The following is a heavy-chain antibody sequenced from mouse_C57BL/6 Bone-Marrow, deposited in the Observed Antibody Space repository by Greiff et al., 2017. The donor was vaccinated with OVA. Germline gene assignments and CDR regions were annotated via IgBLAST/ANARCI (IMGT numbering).Heavy chain of an antibody. V-gene: IGHV1-80*01. Sequence: QVQLKQSGAELVKPGASVKISCKASGYAFSSYWMNWVKQRPGKGLAWIGQIYPGDGDTKYNGKFKGKATMTADKSSSTAYMQLSSLTSEDSAVYFGASEYYGRSYQRDYWGQGTTLTVSS. CDR3: ASEYYGRSYQRDY. D-gene: IGHD1-1*01. CDR1: GYAFSSYW. CDR2: IYPGDGDT. J-gene: IGHJ2*01.